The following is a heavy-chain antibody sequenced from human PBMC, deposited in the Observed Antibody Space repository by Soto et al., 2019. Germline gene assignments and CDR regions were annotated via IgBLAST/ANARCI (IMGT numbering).Heavy chain of an antibody. CDR1: GYSFTSYW. Sequence: ESLKISCNGSGYSFTSYWICWVRQMPWKGLEWMGIIYPGDSDTRYSPSFQGQVTISADKSISTAYLQWSSLKASDTAMYYCARTGYCSSTSCYYYGMDVWGQGTTVTVSS. J-gene: IGHJ6*02. V-gene: IGHV5-51*01. D-gene: IGHD2-2*01. CDR3: ARTGYCSSTSCYYYGMDV. CDR2: IYPGDSDT.